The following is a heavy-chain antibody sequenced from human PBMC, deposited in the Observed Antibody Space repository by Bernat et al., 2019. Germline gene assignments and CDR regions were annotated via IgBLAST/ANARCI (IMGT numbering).Heavy chain of an antibody. V-gene: IGHV3-7*01. D-gene: IGHD2/OR15-2a*01. Sequence: EVQLVESGGGLVQPGGSLRLSCAASGFTFSSYWMSWVRQAPGQGLEWVANIKQDGSEKYLVDAVKGRFTIYRDNAKNSLFLQMNSLRAEDTAVYYCAREGWVYEIPPRVYGMDVWGQGTTVTVSS. CDR2: IKQDGSEK. J-gene: IGHJ6*02. CDR3: AREGWVYEIPPRVYGMDV. CDR1: GFTFSSYW.